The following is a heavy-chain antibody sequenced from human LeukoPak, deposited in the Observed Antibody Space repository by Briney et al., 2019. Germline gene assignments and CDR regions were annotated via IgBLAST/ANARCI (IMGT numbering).Heavy chain of an antibody. J-gene: IGHJ4*02. Sequence: PSETLSLTCTVSGGSINSYYWSWIRQPPGKGLEWIGYISYSGSTNYNPSLKSRVTVSVDTSKSQFSLRLSSVTAADTAVYYCARATNFDYWGQGVLVTVSS. CDR3: ARATNFDY. V-gene: IGHV4-59*01. CDR2: ISYSGST. CDR1: GGSINSYY.